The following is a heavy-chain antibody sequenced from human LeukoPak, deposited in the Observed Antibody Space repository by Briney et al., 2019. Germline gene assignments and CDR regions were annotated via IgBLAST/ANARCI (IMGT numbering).Heavy chain of an antibody. CDR3: ARVGLSGRQWLLSSPRRYCSSTSCYGAFDI. J-gene: IGHJ3*02. CDR2: IIPIFGTA. D-gene: IGHD2-2*01. Sequence: SVKVSCKASGGTFSSYAISWVRQAPGQGLEWMGGIIPIFGTANYAQKFQGRVTITADESTGTAYMELSSLRSEDTAVYYCARVGLSGRQWLLSSPRRYCSSTSCYGAFDIWGQGTMVTVSS. V-gene: IGHV1-69*13. CDR1: GGTFSSYA.